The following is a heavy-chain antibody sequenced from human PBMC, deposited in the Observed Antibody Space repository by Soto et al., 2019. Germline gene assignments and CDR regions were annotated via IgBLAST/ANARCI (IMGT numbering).Heavy chain of an antibody. J-gene: IGHJ4*02. Sequence: QITLNESGPTVVRPTETLTLTCRFSGFSLTTSGVGVGWIRQSPGKAPEWLALIYWDADKRYSASLKSRLTINKNTTTTQVVLTVSALDPTDTATYYCAHRVLRTVFGLVTTTAIYFDFWGQGTPVAVSS. CDR2: IYWDADK. CDR3: AHRVLRTVFGLVTTTAIYFDF. V-gene: IGHV2-5*02. CDR1: GFSLTTSGVG. D-gene: IGHD3-3*01.